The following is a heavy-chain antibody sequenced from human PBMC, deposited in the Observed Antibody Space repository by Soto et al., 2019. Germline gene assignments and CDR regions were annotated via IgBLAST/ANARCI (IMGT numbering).Heavy chain of an antibody. CDR3: AKEVSGSYSYYGMDV. CDR1: GFTFSSYG. Sequence: PXESLLLSCAASGFTFSSYGMHWVRQAPGKGLEWVAVISYDGSNKHYADSVKGRFTISRDNSKNTLYLQMNSLRAEDTAVYYCAKEVSGSYSYYGMDVWGQGTTVTVSS. V-gene: IGHV3-30*18. J-gene: IGHJ6*02. D-gene: IGHD1-26*01. CDR2: ISYDGSNK.